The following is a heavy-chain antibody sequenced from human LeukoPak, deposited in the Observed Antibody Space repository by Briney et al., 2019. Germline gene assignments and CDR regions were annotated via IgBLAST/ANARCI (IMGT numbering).Heavy chain of an antibody. J-gene: IGHJ6*03. D-gene: IGHD3-9*01. Sequence: GGSLRLSCAASGFTFSSFGMSWVRQAPGKGLEWVSAISGSGGSTYSADSVKGRFTISRDNSKNTLYLQMNSLRAEDTAVYYCAKCILTGYYKGYMDVWGKGTTVTIPS. V-gene: IGHV3-23*01. CDR2: ISGSGGST. CDR3: AKCILTGYYKGYMDV. CDR1: GFTFSSFG.